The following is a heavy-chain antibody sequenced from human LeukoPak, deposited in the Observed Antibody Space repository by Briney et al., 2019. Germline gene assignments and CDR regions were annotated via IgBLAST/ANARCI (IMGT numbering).Heavy chain of an antibody. V-gene: IGHV3-43*01. J-gene: IGHJ4*02. CDR2: ISWNGGIT. Sequence: QPGRSLRLSCAASGFNFGDYTMHWVRQAPGKGLQWVSLISWNGGITYYADSVKGRFTVSRDNSKNSLFLQMNSLTTEDTALYYCAKDHWSGLDYWGRGTLVTVSS. CDR3: AKDHWSGLDY. D-gene: IGHD3-3*01. CDR1: GFNFGDYT.